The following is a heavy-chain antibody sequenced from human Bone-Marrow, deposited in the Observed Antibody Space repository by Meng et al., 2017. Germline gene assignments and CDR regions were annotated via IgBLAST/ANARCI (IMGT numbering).Heavy chain of an antibody. Sequence: QITFKESGPTLVKPTQTLTLTCTFSGFSLSTSGVGVGWIRQPPGKALEWLALIYWDDNKRYSPSLKSRLTITKDTSKNQVVLTMTNMDPVDTATYYCALIGVKYGDYSLDPWGQGTLVTVSS. J-gene: IGHJ5*02. V-gene: IGHV2-5*02. CDR1: GFSLSTSGVG. CDR2: IYWDDNK. D-gene: IGHD4-17*01. CDR3: ALIGVKYGDYSLDP.